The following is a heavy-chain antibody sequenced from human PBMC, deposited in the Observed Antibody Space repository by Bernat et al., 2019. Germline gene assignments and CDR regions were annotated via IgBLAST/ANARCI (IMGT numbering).Heavy chain of an antibody. V-gene: IGHV3-30*18. D-gene: IGHD6-13*01. Sequence: QVQLVESGGGVVQPGRSLRLSCAASGFTFSSYGMHWVRQAPGKGLEWVTVISNDGRNKYYADSVKERLTISRDNSQNTLYLQMNSLRVEDTAVYYCAKERDSSNWYGEGFDYWGQGTLVTVSS. J-gene: IGHJ4*02. CDR2: ISNDGRNK. CDR1: GFTFSSYG. CDR3: AKERDSSNWYGEGFDY.